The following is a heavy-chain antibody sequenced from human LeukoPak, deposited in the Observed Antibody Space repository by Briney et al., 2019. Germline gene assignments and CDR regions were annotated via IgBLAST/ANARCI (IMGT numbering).Heavy chain of an antibody. CDR3: ARESESSGWYDY. Sequence: GGSLRLSCAAPGFMFHDYAIHWVRQAPGKGLEWVSLISGDGGSTFYADSVKGRFTISRDNSKNPLYLQMNSLRSDDTALYYCARESESSGWYDYWGQGTLVTVSS. D-gene: IGHD6-19*01. CDR2: ISGDGGST. J-gene: IGHJ4*02. CDR1: GFMFHDYA. V-gene: IGHV3-43*02.